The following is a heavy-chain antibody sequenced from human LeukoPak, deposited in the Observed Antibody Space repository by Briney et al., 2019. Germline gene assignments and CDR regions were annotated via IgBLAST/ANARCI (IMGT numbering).Heavy chain of an antibody. Sequence: GGSLRLSCAASGFTFSSYEMNWGRQAPGKGLEWVSYISSSGSTIYYADSVKGRFTISRDNAKNSLYLQMNSLRAEDTAVYYCARGGYDFWSGYPLDYWGQGTPVTVSS. D-gene: IGHD3-3*01. J-gene: IGHJ4*02. CDR3: ARGGYDFWSGYPLDY. CDR1: GFTFSSYE. CDR2: ISSSGSTI. V-gene: IGHV3-48*03.